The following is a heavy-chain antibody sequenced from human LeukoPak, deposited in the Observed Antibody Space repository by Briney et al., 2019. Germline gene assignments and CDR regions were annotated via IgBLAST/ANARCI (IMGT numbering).Heavy chain of an antibody. J-gene: IGHJ4*02. CDR3: AKVIRGGERSYYYDSSGYYGGGFDY. Sequence: GGSLRLYGAASRFTFDDYAMHWDRQAPGKSLEGVSSISWNSGSIGYAGSVKGRFTISRDNAKNSLYLQMNSLRAEDTALYYCAKVIRGGERSYYYDSSGYYGGGFDYWGQGTLVTVSS. D-gene: IGHD3-22*01. V-gene: IGHV3-9*01. CDR1: RFTFDDYA. CDR2: ISWNSGSI.